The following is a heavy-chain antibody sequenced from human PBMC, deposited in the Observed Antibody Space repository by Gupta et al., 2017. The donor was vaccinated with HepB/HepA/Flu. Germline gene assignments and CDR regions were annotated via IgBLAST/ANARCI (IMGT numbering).Heavy chain of an antibody. CDR1: GFTFDDYA. D-gene: IGHD2-2*02. J-gene: IGHJ3*01. V-gene: IGHV3-9*03. Sequence: EVQLVESGGGLVQPGRSLRLSCAASGFTFDDYAMHWVRQSPGKGLEWVSGISWNSESIGYADSVKGRFTISRDNAKNSLNLQMNSLRAEDMALYYCAKGGTRYQVVYDDAFHFWGQGTMVTVSS. CDR3: AKGGTRYQVVYDDAFHF. CDR2: ISWNSESI.